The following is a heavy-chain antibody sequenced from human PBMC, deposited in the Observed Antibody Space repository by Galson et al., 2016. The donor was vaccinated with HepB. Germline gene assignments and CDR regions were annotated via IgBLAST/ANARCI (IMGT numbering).Heavy chain of an antibody. V-gene: IGHV3-23*01. CDR3: AKGDYYDSSGYFPFDY. CDR2: ISGSGGST. J-gene: IGHJ4*02. CDR1: GSPFSSYA. Sequence: SLRLSCAASGSPFSSYAMSWVRQAPGKGLEWVSAISGSGGSTYYADSATGRFTISRDNSKNTLYLPMNSLSAEDTAVYYCAKGDYYDSSGYFPFDYWGQGTLVTVSS. D-gene: IGHD3-22*01.